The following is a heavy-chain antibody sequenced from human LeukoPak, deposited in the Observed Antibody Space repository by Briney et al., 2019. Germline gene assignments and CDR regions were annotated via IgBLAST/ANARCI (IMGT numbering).Heavy chain of an antibody. J-gene: IGHJ5*02. CDR1: GYTFTSYA. V-gene: IGHV7-4-1*02. Sequence: GASVKVSCKASGYTFTSYAMNWVRQAPGQGLEWMGWINTNTGNPTYAQGFTGRFVFSLDTSVSTAYLQISSLKAEDTAVYYCARGGRGSSSWYFFGGRNWFDPWGQGTLVTVSS. CDR3: ARGGRGSSSWYFFGGRNWFDP. D-gene: IGHD6-13*01. CDR2: INTNTGNP.